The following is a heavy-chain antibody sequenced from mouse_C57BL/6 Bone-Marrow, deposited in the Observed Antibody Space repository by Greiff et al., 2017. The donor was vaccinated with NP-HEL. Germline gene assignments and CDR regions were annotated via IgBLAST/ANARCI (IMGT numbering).Heavy chain of an antibody. V-gene: IGHV5-17*01. Sequence: EVMLVESGGGLVKPGGSLKLSCAASGFTFSDYGMHWVRQAPEKGLEWVAYISSGSSTIYYADTVKGRFTISRDNAKNTLFLQMTSLRSEDTAMYYCASELGPGFAYWGQGTLVTVSA. CDR3: ASELGPGFAY. CDR2: ISSGSSTI. CDR1: GFTFSDYG. J-gene: IGHJ3*01. D-gene: IGHD4-1*01.